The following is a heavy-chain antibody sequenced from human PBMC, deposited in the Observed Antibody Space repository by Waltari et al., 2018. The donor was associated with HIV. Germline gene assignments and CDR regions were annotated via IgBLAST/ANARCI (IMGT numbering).Heavy chain of an antibody. D-gene: IGHD6-19*01. J-gene: IGHJ5*01. V-gene: IGHV7-4-1*02. CDR1: GYTFTNNA. CDR2: LNTKNGNP. Sequence: QVQLVQSGSELKKPGASVKVSCKASGYTFTNNAVNWVRQAPGQGLEWMGWLNTKNGNPTYAQGFTGRFVFSLDTSASTAYLQISSLKAEDTAFYYCARYTTGWYDSWGQGTLVTVSS. CDR3: ARYTTGWYDS.